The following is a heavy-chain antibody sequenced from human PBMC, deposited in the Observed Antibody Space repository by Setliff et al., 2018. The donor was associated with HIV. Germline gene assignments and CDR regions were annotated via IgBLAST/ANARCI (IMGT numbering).Heavy chain of an antibody. J-gene: IGHJ4*02. CDR3: ARDRYTYAYLDY. CDR1: GGSISSSTYY. Sequence: PSETLSLTCSVSGGSISSSTYYWAWIRQPPGKGLEWIGRISYGGGTHYNPSLRSRVIISMDTSKNQFSLKLSSVTAADTAVYYCARDRYTYAYLDYWGQGTLVTVSS. CDR2: ISYGGGT. D-gene: IGHD5-18*01. V-gene: IGHV4-39*07.